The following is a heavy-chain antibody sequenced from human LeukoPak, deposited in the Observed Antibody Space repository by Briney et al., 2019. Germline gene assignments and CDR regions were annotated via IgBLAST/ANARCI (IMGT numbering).Heavy chain of an antibody. Sequence: GGSLRLSCAASGFTVSSNYMSWVRQAPGKGLEWVSVIYSGGSTYYADSVKGRCTISRDNSKNTLYLQMNSLRAEDTAVYYCAREASNYYGMDVWGQGTTVTVSS. CDR1: GFTVSSNY. J-gene: IGHJ6*02. CDR3: AREASNYYGMDV. CDR2: IYSGGST. V-gene: IGHV3-66*01.